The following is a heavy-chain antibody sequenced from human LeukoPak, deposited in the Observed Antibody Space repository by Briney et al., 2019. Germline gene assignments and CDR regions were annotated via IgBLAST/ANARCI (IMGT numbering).Heavy chain of an antibody. D-gene: IGHD3-3*01. CDR2: ISYDGSNK. Sequence: GRSLRLSCAASGFTFSSFAMHWVRQAPGKGLEWVAGISYDGSNKYYADSVKGRFTISRDNSKNTLYLQMNSLRAEDTAVYYCARGITIFGVALYGMDVWGQGTTVTVSS. V-gene: IGHV3-30-3*01. CDR1: GFTFSSFA. CDR3: ARGITIFGVALYGMDV. J-gene: IGHJ6*02.